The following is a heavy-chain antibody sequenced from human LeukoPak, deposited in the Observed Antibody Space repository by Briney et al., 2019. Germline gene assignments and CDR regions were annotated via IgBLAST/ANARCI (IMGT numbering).Heavy chain of an antibody. J-gene: IGHJ5*02. CDR3: ARGSAFMVRGDGGFDP. V-gene: IGHV3-30*04. D-gene: IGHD3-10*01. Sequence: GRSLRLSCAASGFTFSSYAMHWVRQAPGKGLEWVAVISYDGSNKYYADSVKGRFTISRDNSKNTLYLQMNSLRAEDTAVYYCARGSAFMVRGDGGFDPWGQGTLVTVSS. CDR2: ISYDGSNK. CDR1: GFTFSSYA.